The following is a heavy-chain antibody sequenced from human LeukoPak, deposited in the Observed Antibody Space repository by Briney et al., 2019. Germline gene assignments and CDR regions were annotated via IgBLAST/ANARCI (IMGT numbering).Heavy chain of an antibody. J-gene: IGHJ5*02. Sequence: ASVKVSCKASGYTFTSYGISWVRQAPAQGLEWMGWISAYNGNTNYAQKLQGRVTMTTDTSTSTAYMELRSLRSDDTAVYYCARVISTGNWFDPWGQGTLVTVSS. CDR3: ARVISTGNWFDP. V-gene: IGHV1-18*01. D-gene: IGHD1-14*01. CDR1: GYTFTSYG. CDR2: ISAYNGNT.